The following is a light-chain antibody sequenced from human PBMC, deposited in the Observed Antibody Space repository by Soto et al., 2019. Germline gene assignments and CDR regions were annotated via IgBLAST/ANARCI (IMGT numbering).Light chain of an antibody. CDR3: QQYNSYPPT. CDR2: AAS. Sequence: DIQMTQSPSSLSASVGDRVTLTCRASQDIRHYLAWFQQKSGKAPKSLIYAASRLQSGVPSKFIGGGSGTDFTLTITGLQPDEFGTYYCQQYNSYPPTVGQGTKVDIK. J-gene: IGKJ1*01. CDR1: QDIRHY. V-gene: IGKV1-16*02.